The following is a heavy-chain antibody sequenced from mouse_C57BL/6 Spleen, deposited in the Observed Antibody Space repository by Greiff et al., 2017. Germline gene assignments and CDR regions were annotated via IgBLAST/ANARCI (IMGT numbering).Heavy chain of an antibody. D-gene: IGHD1-1*01. J-gene: IGHJ1*03. CDR1: GYTFTSYW. CDR2: IDPSDSYT. Sequence: QVQLKQPGAELVRPGTSVKLSCKASGYTFTSYWMHWVKQRPGQGLEWIGVIDPSDSYTNYNQKFKGKATLTVDKSSSTAYMQLSSLTSEDSAVYYCSRGSPDYYGSRWYFDVWGTGTTVTVAS. V-gene: IGHV1-59*01. CDR3: SRGSPDYYGSRWYFDV.